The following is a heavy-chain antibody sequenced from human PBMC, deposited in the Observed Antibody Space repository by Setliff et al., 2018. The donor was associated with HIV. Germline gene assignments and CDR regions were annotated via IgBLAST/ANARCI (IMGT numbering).Heavy chain of an antibody. CDR2: ISAYNGNT. J-gene: IGHJ3*02. D-gene: IGHD1-1*01. CDR3: ARKGTGDAFDI. Sequence: ASVKVSCKASGYTFTSYGISWVRQAPGQGLEWMGWISAYNGNTNYAQKLKGRVTMTTDTYTSTAYMEVRSLRSDDTAVYYCARKGTGDAFDIWGQGTMVTVSS. CDR1: GYTFTSYG. V-gene: IGHV1-18*01.